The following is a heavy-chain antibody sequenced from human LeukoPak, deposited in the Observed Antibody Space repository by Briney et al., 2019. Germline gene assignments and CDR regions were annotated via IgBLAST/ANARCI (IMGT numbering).Heavy chain of an antibody. D-gene: IGHD5-24*01. V-gene: IGHV4-34*01. CDR1: GGSFSGYY. J-gene: IGHJ4*02. CDR3: ARGNGWLQNNKRYYFDY. Sequence: SETLSLTCAVYGGSFSGYYWSWIRQPPGKGLEWIGEINHSGSTNYNPSLKGRVTISVDTSKNQFSLKLSSVTAADTAVYYCARGNGWLQNNKRYYFDYWGQGTLVTVAS. CDR2: INHSGST.